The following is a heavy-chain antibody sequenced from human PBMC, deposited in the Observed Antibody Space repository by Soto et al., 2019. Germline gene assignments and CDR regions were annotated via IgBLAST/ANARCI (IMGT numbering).Heavy chain of an antibody. V-gene: IGHV3-23*01. CDR2: ISGSGDST. CDR3: ARRSSGWYFDY. J-gene: IGHJ4*02. D-gene: IGHD6-19*01. CDR1: GFSFSSYA. Sequence: EVQLLESGGGLVQPGGSLRLSCAASGFSFSSYAMNWVRQAPGKGLEWVSVISGSGDSTYYADSVKGRFTISRDNSKNTVYLQMISLRAEDTAGYYCARRSSGWYFDYWGQGTLVIVSS.